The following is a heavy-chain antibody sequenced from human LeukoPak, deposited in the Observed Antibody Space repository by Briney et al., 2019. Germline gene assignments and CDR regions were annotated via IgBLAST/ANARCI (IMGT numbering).Heavy chain of an antibody. J-gene: IGHJ6*02. V-gene: IGHV3-74*01. Sequence: QPGGSLRLSCAASGFTFTTNWMHWVRQAPGKRPVWVSRINSDGSSTYYADSVKGRFTISRDNAKNTLYLQMNSLSAEDTAVYYCARDMGDDSSGSYRFGMDVWGQGTTVTVSS. CDR2: INSDGSST. CDR3: ARDMGDDSSGSYRFGMDV. CDR1: GFTFTTNW. D-gene: IGHD3-22*01.